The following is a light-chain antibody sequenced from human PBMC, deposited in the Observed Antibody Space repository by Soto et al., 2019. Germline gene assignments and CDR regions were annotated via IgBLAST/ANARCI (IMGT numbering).Light chain of an antibody. CDR1: QSITSW. CDR3: QQYHSYPLT. CDR2: KAS. Sequence: DIQMTQSPSTLSASVGDRVTITCRASQSITSWLAWYQQKPGEAPKYLIHKASSLESGVPSRFSGSGSGTEFTLTISSLQPDDFAIYYCQQYHSYPLTFGGGTKVDIK. V-gene: IGKV1-5*03. J-gene: IGKJ4*01.